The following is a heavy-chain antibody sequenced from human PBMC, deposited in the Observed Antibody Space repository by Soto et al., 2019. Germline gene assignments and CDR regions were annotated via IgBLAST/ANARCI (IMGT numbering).Heavy chain of an antibody. CDR2: INSDGSST. V-gene: IGHV3-74*01. D-gene: IGHD2-2*02. Sequence: GGSLRLSCAASGFTFSSYWMHWVRQAPGKGLVWVSRINSDGSSTSYADSVKGRFTISRDKAKNTLYLQMNSLRAEDTAVYYCARVNGYTAVTPYYYYYMDVWGKGTTVTVSS. J-gene: IGHJ6*03. CDR3: ARVNGYTAVTPYYYYYMDV. CDR1: GFTFSSYW.